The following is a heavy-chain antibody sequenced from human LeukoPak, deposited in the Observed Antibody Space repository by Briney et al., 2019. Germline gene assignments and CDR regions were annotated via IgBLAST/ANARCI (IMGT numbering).Heavy chain of an antibody. Sequence: GGSLRLSCVVSEFTFSAYWMSWARQPPEKGLEWVANINQDGSEKYYLDSVKGLFTISRDNAKNSLYLQMNSLRVEDTAVYYCATYEVLGYWGQGTLVTVSS. CDR1: EFTFSAYW. J-gene: IGHJ4*02. V-gene: IGHV3-7*01. CDR2: INQDGSEK. CDR3: ATYEVLGY. D-gene: IGHD3-16*01.